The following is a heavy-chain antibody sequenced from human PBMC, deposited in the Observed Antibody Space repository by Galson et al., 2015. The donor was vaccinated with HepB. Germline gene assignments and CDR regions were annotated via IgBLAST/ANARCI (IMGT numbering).Heavy chain of an antibody. CDR1: GFSFSGYW. D-gene: IGHD4-17*01. V-gene: IGHV3-7*01. Sequence: SLRLSCAASGFSFSGYWMSWVRQAPGKGLQWVANIKRDGREINYVDSVRGRFTISRDNAKNSLFLQMNSLRADDTAVYYCARDRDYGFDYWGQGTLVTVS. CDR3: ARDRDYGFDY. J-gene: IGHJ4*02. CDR2: IKRDGREI.